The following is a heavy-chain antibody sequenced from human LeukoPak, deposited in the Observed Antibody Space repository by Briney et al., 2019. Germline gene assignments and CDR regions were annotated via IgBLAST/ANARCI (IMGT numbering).Heavy chain of an antibody. CDR1: GFTFSDYY. V-gene: IGHV3-11*01. J-gene: IGHJ3*02. Sequence: PGGSLRLSCAASGFTFSDYYMSWIRQAPGKGLEWVSYISSSGSTIYYADSVKGRFTISRDNSKNTLYLQMHSLRVEDTAVYYCAKDRARRLLWFGELRAEAFDIWGQGTMVAVSA. D-gene: IGHD3-10*01. CDR3: AKDRARRLLWFGELRAEAFDI. CDR2: ISSSGSTI.